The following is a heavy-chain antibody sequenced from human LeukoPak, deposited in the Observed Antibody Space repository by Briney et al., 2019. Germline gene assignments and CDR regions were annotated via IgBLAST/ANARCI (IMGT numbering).Heavy chain of an antibody. Sequence: ASVKVSCKASGYNFTNYYIHWVRQAPGQGLEWMGIFNPSDGGTTYAQEFQGRVTMTGDTSTSTAFMELSSLRSEDTALYYCARNYYDSGTYYEAGYYWGQGSLVTVPS. CDR1: GYNFTNYY. CDR3: ARNYYDSGTYYEAGYY. D-gene: IGHD3-10*01. V-gene: IGHV1-46*01. CDR2: FNPSDGGT. J-gene: IGHJ4*02.